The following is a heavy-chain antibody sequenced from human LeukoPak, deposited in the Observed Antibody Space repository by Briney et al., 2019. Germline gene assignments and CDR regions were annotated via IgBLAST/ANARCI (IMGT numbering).Heavy chain of an antibody. V-gene: IGHV3-7*01. CDR2: INQDGSAK. CDR1: GFTLSSHW. D-gene: IGHD5-12*01. CDR3: AGWDIRGTAHQLDY. J-gene: IGHJ4*02. Sequence: GGSLRLSCAASGFTLSSHWMSWVRQAPGKGLEWVANINQDGSAKYYVDSVKGRFTISRDNARNSMYLQMNSLRAEDTAVYCAGWDIRGTAHQLDYWGQGTLVTVSS.